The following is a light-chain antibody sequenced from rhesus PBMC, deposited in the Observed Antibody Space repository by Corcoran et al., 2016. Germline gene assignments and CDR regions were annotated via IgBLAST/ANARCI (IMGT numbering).Light chain of an antibody. CDR2: AAS. Sequence: DIQMTQSPSSLSASVGDRVTITCRASENVNNYLHWYQQKPGKAPNLLIYAASNLQSGVPSRFSGRGSGTDYTFTISNLQPEDVATYYCQHSYGTPLTFGGGTKVGIK. V-gene: IGKV1-74*01. J-gene: IGKJ4*01. CDR3: QHSYGTPLT. CDR1: ENVNNY.